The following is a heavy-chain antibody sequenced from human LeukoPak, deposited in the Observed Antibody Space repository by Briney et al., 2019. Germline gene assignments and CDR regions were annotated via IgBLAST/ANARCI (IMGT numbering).Heavy chain of an antibody. J-gene: IGHJ4*02. CDR2: ISGIGGIT. D-gene: IGHD3-22*01. Sequence: GGSLRLSCAASGFTFSSYAMSWVRQAPGKGLEWVAAISGIGGITYYADSVKGRFTISRDNSKNTLYLQMNSLRAEDTAVYYCAKDYDSSGYLFDYWGQGTLVTVSS. CDR3: AKDYDSSGYLFDY. CDR1: GFTFSSYA. V-gene: IGHV3-23*01.